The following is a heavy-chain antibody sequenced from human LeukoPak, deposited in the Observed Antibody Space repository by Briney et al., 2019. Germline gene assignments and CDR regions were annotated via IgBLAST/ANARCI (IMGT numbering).Heavy chain of an antibody. Sequence: GRSLRLSCAASGFTFDDYAMHWVRQASGKGLEWVSGISWNSGSIGYADSVKGRFTISRDNAKNSLYLQMNSLRAEDMALYYCAKAAGYSYGHIDYWGQGTLVTVSS. CDR1: GFTFDDYA. D-gene: IGHD5-18*01. CDR3: AKAAGYSYGHIDY. V-gene: IGHV3-9*03. CDR2: ISWNSGSI. J-gene: IGHJ4*02.